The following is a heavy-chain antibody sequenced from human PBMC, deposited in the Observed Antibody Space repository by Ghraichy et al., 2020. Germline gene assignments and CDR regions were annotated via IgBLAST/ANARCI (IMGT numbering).Heavy chain of an antibody. CDR1: GFTFSDYW. J-gene: IGHJ4*02. CDR2: IKSDGSRI. V-gene: IGHV3-74*01. CDR3: ARRFFEDEAAIDRHFDS. D-gene: IGHD3-3*01. Sequence: LTCAASGFTFSDYWMHWVRQIPGKGLVWVSRIKSDGSRIDYADSVKGRFTISRDNAKNTLYLQMNSLRAEDTAVYYCARRFFEDEAAIDRHFDSWGRGTLVTVSS.